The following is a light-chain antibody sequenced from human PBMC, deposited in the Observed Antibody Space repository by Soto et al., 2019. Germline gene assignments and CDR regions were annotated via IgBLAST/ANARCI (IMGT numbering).Light chain of an antibody. CDR1: SSDVGGHNY. J-gene: IGLJ3*02. CDR2: EVS. CDR3: SSTAGNNNLV. Sequence: QSVLTQSPSASGSPGQSVTISCTGTSSDVGGHNYVSWYQHHPGKAPKLIIHEVSKRPSGVPDRFSGSKSGNTASLTVSGLQAEDEAVYYCSSTAGNNNLVFGGGTKLTVL. V-gene: IGLV2-8*01.